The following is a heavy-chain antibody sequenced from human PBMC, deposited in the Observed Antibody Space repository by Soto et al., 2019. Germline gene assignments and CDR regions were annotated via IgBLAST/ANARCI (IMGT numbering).Heavy chain of an antibody. J-gene: IGHJ6*02. D-gene: IGHD2-2*01. CDR3: AGEGVTSSMSLPWMGYHYYGLDV. V-gene: IGHV1-69*12. CDR2: IMPMFGVT. CDR1: GGTFNSHT. Sequence: QVQLVQSGAEVKKPGSSVKVSCRAPGGTFNSHTISWVRQAPGQGLEWMGGIMPMFGVTNYARKFQGRLTMTANESTPTAYMVVSGLTSEDTAVYYCAGEGVTSSMSLPWMGYHYYGLDVWGQGTTVIVSS.